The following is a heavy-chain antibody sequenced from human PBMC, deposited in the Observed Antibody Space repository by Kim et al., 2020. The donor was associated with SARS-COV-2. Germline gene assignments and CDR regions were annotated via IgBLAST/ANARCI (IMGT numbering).Heavy chain of an antibody. CDR2: IYLVGST. V-gene: IGHV3-53*04. CDR3: ARDGRLQRWLYGYTMDV. Sequence: GGSLRLSCAASGFTVSDTYMTWVRQAPGKGLEWVSFIYLVGSTNYQDSVKGRFTISRHNSKNTLYLQMNSLRPDDTAVYYCARDGRLQRWLYGYTMDVWGRGTAVAVSS. D-gene: IGHD6-19*01. CDR1: GFTVSDTY. J-gene: IGHJ6*02.